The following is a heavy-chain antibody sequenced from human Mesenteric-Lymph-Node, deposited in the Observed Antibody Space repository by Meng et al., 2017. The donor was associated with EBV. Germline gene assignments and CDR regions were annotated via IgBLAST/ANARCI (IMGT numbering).Heavy chain of an antibody. D-gene: IGHD3-10*01. CDR1: GFTFSSYD. Sequence: EGQLVDVGGGLGKPGGALRLSCAASGFTFSSYDMNWLRQAPGKGLEWVSSVRSSNTYIYYADSVKGRFTISRDNAKNSVYLQMNSLRDEDTAVYYCARGASFFDYWGQGTLVTVSS. V-gene: IGHV3-21*01. CDR2: VRSSNTYI. CDR3: ARGASFFDY. J-gene: IGHJ4*02.